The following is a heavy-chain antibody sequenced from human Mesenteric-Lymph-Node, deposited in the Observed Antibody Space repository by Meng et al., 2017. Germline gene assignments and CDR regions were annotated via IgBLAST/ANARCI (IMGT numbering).Heavy chain of an antibody. V-gene: IGHV3-20*04. Sequence: GESLKISCAASGFTFDDYGMSWVRQAPGKGLEWVSGINWNVGSTGYADSVKGRFTISRDNAKNSLYLQMNSLRAEDTALYYCATGDGYGDPKLDYWGQGTLVTAPQ. CDR1: GFTFDDYG. D-gene: IGHD5-24*01. CDR3: ATGDGYGDPKLDY. J-gene: IGHJ4*02. CDR2: INWNVGST.